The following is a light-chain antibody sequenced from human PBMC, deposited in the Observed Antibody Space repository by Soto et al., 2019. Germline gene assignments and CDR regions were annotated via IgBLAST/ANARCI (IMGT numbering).Light chain of an antibody. V-gene: IGLV1-40*01. CDR1: SSNIGAGYD. CDR2: GNN. Sequence: QSVLTQPPSVSGAPGQRVTISCTGSSSNIGAGYDVHWYQQVPGTAPKLLIYGNNNRPSGVPDRFSGSKSGTSASLAITGLQAEDEADYYCRSYDSSLSGVMFGGGTKVTVL. CDR3: RSYDSSLSGVM. J-gene: IGLJ3*02.